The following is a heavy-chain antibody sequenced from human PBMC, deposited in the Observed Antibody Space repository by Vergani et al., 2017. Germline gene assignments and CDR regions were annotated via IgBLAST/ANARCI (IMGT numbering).Heavy chain of an antibody. Sequence: EVQLLESGGGLVQPGGSLRLSCAASGFTFSSYAMSWVRQAPGKGLEWVSALSGSGGSTYYADSVKGRFTISRDNSKNTLYLQMNSLRAEDTAVYYCAKTKLVRRYFDYWGQGTLVTVSS. CDR3: AKTKLVRRYFDY. D-gene: IGHD6-6*01. CDR1: GFTFSSYA. V-gene: IGHV3-23*01. CDR2: LSGSGGST. J-gene: IGHJ4*02.